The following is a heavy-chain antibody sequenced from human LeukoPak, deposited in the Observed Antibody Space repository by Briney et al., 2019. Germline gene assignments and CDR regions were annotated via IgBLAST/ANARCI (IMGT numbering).Heavy chain of an antibody. V-gene: IGHV4-4*07. D-gene: IGHD4-17*01. Sequence: SETLSLSCTVSGGSIITYYWSWIRQPAGKGLEWIGRIYSSVRTNYHPSLESRVTMSVDTSKNQFSLNLTSVTAADTAVYYCARAYGDLYFVYRGQGILVTVSS. CDR3: ARAYGDLYFVY. J-gene: IGHJ4*02. CDR2: IYSSVRT. CDR1: GGSIITYY.